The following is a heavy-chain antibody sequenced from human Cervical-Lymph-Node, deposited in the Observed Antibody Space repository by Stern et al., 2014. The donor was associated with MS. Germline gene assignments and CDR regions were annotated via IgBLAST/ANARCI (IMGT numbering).Heavy chain of an antibody. Sequence: QVQLQESGPGLVKPSGTLSLTCAVSGGSISSSNRWRWVRQPPGKGLEGIGESYHSGSTNYNPSLKSRVTISVDKPKNQFSLKLSSVTAADTAVYYCARDFDGMVRGVTSWGQGTLVTVSS. CDR3: ARDFDGMVRGVTS. CDR1: GGSISSSNR. CDR2: SYHSGST. J-gene: IGHJ5*02. V-gene: IGHV4-4*02. D-gene: IGHD3-10*01.